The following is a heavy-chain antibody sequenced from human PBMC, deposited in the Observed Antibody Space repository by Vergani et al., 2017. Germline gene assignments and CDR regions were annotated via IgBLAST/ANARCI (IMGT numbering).Heavy chain of an antibody. J-gene: IGHJ4*02. CDR1: GFTFSNAW. D-gene: IGHD2-8*01. CDR2: IKSKTDGGTT. V-gene: IGHV3-15*01. CDR3: TTAPQSIVLMAVDY. Sequence: VQLVESGGGVVQPGGSLRLSCAASGFTFSNAWMSWVRQAPGRGLEWVGRIKSKTDGGTTDYAAPVKGRFTISRDDSKNTLYLQMNSLKTEDTAVYYCTTAPQSIVLMAVDYWGQGTLVTVSS.